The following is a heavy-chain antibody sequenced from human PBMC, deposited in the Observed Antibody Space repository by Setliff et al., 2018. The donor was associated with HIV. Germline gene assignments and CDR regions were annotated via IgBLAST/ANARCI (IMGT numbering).Heavy chain of an antibody. CDR2: ISYDGNNK. V-gene: IGHV3-30*03. CDR1: GFTFSNYA. CDR3: ARVFWYGLPQIYYYMDV. Sequence: PGGSLRLSCEVSGFTFSNYAMHWVRQAPGKGLEWVAVISYDGNNKYYSDSVKGRFTISRDNSKNALYLQMKSLRAEDTAIYYCARVFWYGLPQIYYYMDVWGKGTTVTVSS. D-gene: IGHD2-8*02. J-gene: IGHJ6*03.